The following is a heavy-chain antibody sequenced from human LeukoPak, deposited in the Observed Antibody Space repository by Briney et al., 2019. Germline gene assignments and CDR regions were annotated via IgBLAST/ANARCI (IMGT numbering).Heavy chain of an antibody. CDR1: GFTVSSNY. CDR2: IYSGGST. V-gene: IGHV3-53*01. Sequence: GGSLRLSCAASGFTVSSNYMSWVRQAPGKGLEWVSVIYSGGSTYYADSVKGRFTISRDNSKNTLYLQMNSLRAEDTAVYYCARGGGLNYGDYWNWFDPWGQGTLVTVSS. D-gene: IGHD4-17*01. CDR3: ARGGGLNYGDYWNWFDP. J-gene: IGHJ5*02.